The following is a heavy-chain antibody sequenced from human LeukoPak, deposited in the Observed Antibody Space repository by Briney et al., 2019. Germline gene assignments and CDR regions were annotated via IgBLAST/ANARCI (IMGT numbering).Heavy chain of an antibody. CDR3: ARPGDSSSWLNFDY. CDR2: INPNSGGT. J-gene: IGHJ4*02. Sequence: ASVKVSCKASGYTFTGYYMHWVRQAPGQGLEWMGWINPNSGGTNYAQKFQGRVTMTRDTSISTAYMELTRLRSDDTAVYYCARPGDSSSWLNFDYWGQGTLVTVSS. D-gene: IGHD6-13*01. CDR1: GYTFTGYY. V-gene: IGHV1-2*02.